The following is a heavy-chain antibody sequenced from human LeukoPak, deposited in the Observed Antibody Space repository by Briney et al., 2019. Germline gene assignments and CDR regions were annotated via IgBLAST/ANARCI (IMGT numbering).Heavy chain of an antibody. CDR2: IYYSVST. CDR3: ARVVSDSSGYYYADSTRFDY. Sequence: SETLSLTCTVSGGSISSYYWSWIRQPPGKGLEWIGYIYYSVSTNYNPSLKSRVTISVDTSKNQFSLKLSSVTAADTAVYYCARVVSDSSGYYYADSTRFDYWGQGTLVTVSS. V-gene: IGHV4-59*08. J-gene: IGHJ4*02. CDR1: GGSISSYY. D-gene: IGHD3-22*01.